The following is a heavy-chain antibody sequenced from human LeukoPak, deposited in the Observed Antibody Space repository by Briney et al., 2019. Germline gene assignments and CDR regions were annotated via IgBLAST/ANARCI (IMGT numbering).Heavy chain of an antibody. D-gene: IGHD3-10*01. CDR3: AREVYVRPNTHYYGHRIYYFDY. V-gene: IGHV1-69*04. CDR1: GYTFTSYG. J-gene: IGHJ4*02. CDR2: IIPILGIA. Sequence: ASVKVSCKASGYTFTSYGISWVRQAPGQGLEWMGRIIPILGIANYAQKFQGRVTITADKSTSTAYMELSSLRSEDTAVYYCAREVYVRPNTHYYGHRIYYFDYWGQGTLVTVSS.